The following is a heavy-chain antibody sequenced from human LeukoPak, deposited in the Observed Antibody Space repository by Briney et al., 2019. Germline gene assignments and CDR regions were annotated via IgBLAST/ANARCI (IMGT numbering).Heavy chain of an antibody. Sequence: ASVKVSCKVSGYSLSELSTHGVRQAPGQGLEWMGGFDPGDDETIYAQKFQGRVTMTEGTSTDTAHLELSSLRSEDTAVYFCATEKDLLLDSWGQGTPVTVSS. CDR1: GYSLSELS. CDR3: ATEKDLLLDS. CDR2: FDPGDDET. D-gene: IGHD1-26*01. V-gene: IGHV1-24*01. J-gene: IGHJ5*01.